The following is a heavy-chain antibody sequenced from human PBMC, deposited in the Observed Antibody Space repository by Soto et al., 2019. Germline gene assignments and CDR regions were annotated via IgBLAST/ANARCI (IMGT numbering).Heavy chain of an antibody. D-gene: IGHD3-22*01. CDR2: ISGSGGST. Sequence: GGSLRLSCAASGFTFSSYAMSWVRQAPGKGLEWVSAISGSGGSTYYADSVKGRFTISRDNSKNTLYLQMNSLRAEDTAVYYCAKTYYYDSSGYYTSYYFDYWGQGTLVTVSS. CDR1: GFTFSSYA. CDR3: AKTYYYDSSGYYTSYYFDY. V-gene: IGHV3-23*01. J-gene: IGHJ4*02.